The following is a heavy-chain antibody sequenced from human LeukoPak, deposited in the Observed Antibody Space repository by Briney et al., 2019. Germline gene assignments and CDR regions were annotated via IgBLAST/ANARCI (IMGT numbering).Heavy chain of an antibody. CDR1: GFTFRTYW. Sequence: PGGSLRLSCAASGFTFRTYWMSWVRQAPGKGLEWVANINQDGSEKNHVDSVKGRLTISRDNAKNSMYLQMNSLRAEDTAVYYCARPIFTSGWDAFGYWGQGSLVIVSS. CDR2: INQDGSEK. D-gene: IGHD2-2*01. CDR3: ARPIFTSGWDAFGY. V-gene: IGHV3-7*01. J-gene: IGHJ4*02.